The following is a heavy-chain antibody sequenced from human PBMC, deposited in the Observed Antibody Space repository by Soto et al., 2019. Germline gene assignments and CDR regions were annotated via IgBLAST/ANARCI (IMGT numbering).Heavy chain of an antibody. D-gene: IGHD1-26*01. V-gene: IGHV4-61*08. Sequence: QVQLQQSGPGLVKPSETLSLTCTVSGDSVSSSDYYWNWIRQPPGKGLEWIGNIYYNGNTNYNPSLRGRLTISLETSKNQFSLKLTSVTVADTAVYYCTRYSGTYSADYWGQGALVTVS. CDR3: TRYSGTYSADY. J-gene: IGHJ4*02. CDR1: GDSVSSSDYY. CDR2: IYYNGNT.